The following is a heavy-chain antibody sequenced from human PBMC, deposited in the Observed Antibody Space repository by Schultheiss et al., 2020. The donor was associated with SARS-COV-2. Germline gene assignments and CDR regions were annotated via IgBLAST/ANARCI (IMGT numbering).Heavy chain of an antibody. J-gene: IGHJ6*03. V-gene: IGHV4-4*07. Sequence: SETLSLTCAVYGGSFSGYYWSWIRQPAGKGLEWIGRIYTSGSTNYNPSLKSRVTISVDTSKNQFSLKLSSVTAADTAVYYCARDSSRTMDVWGKGTTVTVSS. CDR3: ARDSSRTMDV. CDR2: IYTSGST. D-gene: IGHD6-13*01. CDR1: GGSFSGYY.